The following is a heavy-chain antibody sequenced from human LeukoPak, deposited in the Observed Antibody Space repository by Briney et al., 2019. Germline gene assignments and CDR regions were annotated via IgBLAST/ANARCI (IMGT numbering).Heavy chain of an antibody. Sequence: GGSLRLSCEVSGFSFEDYGMHWVRQPPGKGLEWVSSINDNGDKTDYADSVEGRFTVSRDNAKKSLYLQMNSLRPEDTALYYCAKHLRATNTYLFYGLDVWGPGTTVTVSS. D-gene: IGHD2-8*01. CDR1: GFSFEDYG. CDR3: AKHLRATNTYLFYGLDV. J-gene: IGHJ6*02. CDR2: INDNGDKT. V-gene: IGHV3-9*01.